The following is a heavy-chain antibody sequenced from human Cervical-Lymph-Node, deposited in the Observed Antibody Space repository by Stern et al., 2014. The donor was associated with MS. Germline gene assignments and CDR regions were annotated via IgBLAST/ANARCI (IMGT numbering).Heavy chain of an antibody. Sequence: QVQLVQSGAEVKKPGASVKVSCKASGYTFTSYDINWVRQATGKGVEWMGWMNPNSVNTGYAQKFQGIVTMTRNTSISTAYMELSSLRSEDTAVYYCARGNSGYDSAPDYWGQGTLVTVSS. CDR2: MNPNSVNT. CDR1: GYTFTSYD. D-gene: IGHD5-12*01. CDR3: ARGNSGYDSAPDY. J-gene: IGHJ4*02. V-gene: IGHV1-8*01.